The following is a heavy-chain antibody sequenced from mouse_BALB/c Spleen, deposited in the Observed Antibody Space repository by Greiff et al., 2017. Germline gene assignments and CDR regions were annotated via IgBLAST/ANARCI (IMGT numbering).Heavy chain of an antibody. CDR1: GFTFSSYT. CDR2: ISSGGGNT. CDR3: ARSPYGSSYYWYFDV. D-gene: IGHD1-1*01. J-gene: IGHJ1*01. Sequence: VQVVESGGGLVKPGGSLKLSCAASGFTFSSYTMSWVRQTPEKRLEWVATISSGGGNTYYPDSVKGRFTISRDNAKNNLYLQMSSLRSEDTALYYCARSPYGSSYYWYFDVWGAGTTVTVSS. V-gene: IGHV5-9*03.